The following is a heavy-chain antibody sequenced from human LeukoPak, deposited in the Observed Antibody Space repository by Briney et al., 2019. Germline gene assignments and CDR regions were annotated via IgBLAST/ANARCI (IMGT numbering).Heavy chain of an antibody. Sequence: GGSLRLSCAASGFTFSSYAMHWVRQAPGKGLEWVAVISYDGSNKYYADSVKGRFTISRDNSKNTLYLQMNSLRAEDTAVYYCAKAYGLEQWLVVGVIDYWGQGTLVTVSS. CDR1: GFTFSSYA. CDR3: AKAYGLEQWLVVGVIDY. CDR2: ISYDGSNK. D-gene: IGHD6-19*01. V-gene: IGHV3-30*18. J-gene: IGHJ4*02.